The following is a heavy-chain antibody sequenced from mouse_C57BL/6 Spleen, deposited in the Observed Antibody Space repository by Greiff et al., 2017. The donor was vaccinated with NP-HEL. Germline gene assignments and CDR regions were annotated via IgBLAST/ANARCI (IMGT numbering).Heavy chain of an antibody. D-gene: IGHD1-1*01. CDR1: GYTFTSYW. Sequence: QFQLQQPGAELVMPGASVKLSCKASGYTFTSYWMHWVKQRPGQGLEWIGEIDPSDSYTNYNQKFKGKSTLTVDKSSSTAYMQLSSLTSEDSAVYYCARAGSSYWYFDVWGTGTTVTVSS. J-gene: IGHJ1*03. V-gene: IGHV1-69*01. CDR2: IDPSDSYT. CDR3: ARAGSSYWYFDV.